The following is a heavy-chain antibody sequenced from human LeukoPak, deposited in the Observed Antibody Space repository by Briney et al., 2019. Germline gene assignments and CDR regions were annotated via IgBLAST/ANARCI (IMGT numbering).Heavy chain of an antibody. CDR2: ISGSGGST. CDR3: AKIQLWPTGYFDY. CDR1: GFTFSSYA. Sequence: GGSLRLSWAASGFTFSSYAMSWVRQTPGKGLEWVSAISGSGGSTYYADSVKGRFTISRDNSKNTLYLQMNSLRAEDTAVYYCAKIQLWPTGYFDYWGQGTLVTVSS. J-gene: IGHJ4*02. D-gene: IGHD5-18*01. V-gene: IGHV3-23*01.